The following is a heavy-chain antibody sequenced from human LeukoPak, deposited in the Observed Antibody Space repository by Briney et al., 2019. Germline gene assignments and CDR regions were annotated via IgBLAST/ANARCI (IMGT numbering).Heavy chain of an antibody. Sequence: ASVKVSCKASGYTFTSYDINWVRQATGQGLEWMGWMNPNSGNTGYAQKFQGRVTMTRNTSISTAYMELSSLRSEDTAVYYCARGYDILTGYSVGYYYGMDVWGQGTTVTVSS. J-gene: IGHJ6*02. CDR3: ARGYDILTGYSVGYYYGMDV. V-gene: IGHV1-8*01. CDR1: GYTFTSYD. CDR2: MNPNSGNT. D-gene: IGHD3-9*01.